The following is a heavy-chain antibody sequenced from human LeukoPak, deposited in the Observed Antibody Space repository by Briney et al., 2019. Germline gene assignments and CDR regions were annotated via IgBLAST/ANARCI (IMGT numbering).Heavy chain of an antibody. J-gene: IGHJ3*02. CDR2: IIPIFGTA. Sequence: ASVKVSCKASGGTFSSYAISWVRQAPGQGLEWMGGIIPIFGTANYAQKFQGRVTITADESTSTAYMELSSLRSEDTAVYYCARVPRPYYDILTGYREDRDAFDIWGQGTMVTVSS. V-gene: IGHV1-69*13. D-gene: IGHD3-9*01. CDR3: ARVPRPYYDILTGYREDRDAFDI. CDR1: GGTFSSYA.